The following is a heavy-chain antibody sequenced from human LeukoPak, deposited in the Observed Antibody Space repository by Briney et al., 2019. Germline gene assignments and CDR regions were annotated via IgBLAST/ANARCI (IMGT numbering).Heavy chain of an antibody. V-gene: IGHV4-31*03. J-gene: IGHJ5*02. D-gene: IGHD3-10*01. CDR2: IYHSGNT. CDR3: ARRDYGSGFNWFDP. Sequence: SQTLSLTCTASGGAITSGNYYWSWIRQHPGKGLEWIGYIYHSGNTYYNPSLKSRVTISVDTSKNQFSLKVRSVNAADTAVYYCARRDYGSGFNWFDPWGQGTLVTVSS. CDR1: GGAITSGNYY.